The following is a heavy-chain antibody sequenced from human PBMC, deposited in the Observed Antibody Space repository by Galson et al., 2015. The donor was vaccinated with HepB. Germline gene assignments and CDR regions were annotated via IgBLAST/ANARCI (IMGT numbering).Heavy chain of an antibody. V-gene: IGHV1-18*04. CDR1: GYTFTSYG. D-gene: IGHD6-13*01. CDR3: ARDVPSGYSRKPLDYYGMDV. Sequence: SVKVSCKASGYTFTSYGISWVRQAPGQGLEWMGWISAYNGNTNYAKKLQGRVTMTTDTSTSTAYMELRSLRSDDTAVYYCARDVPSGYSRKPLDYYGMDVWGQVTTVTVSS. J-gene: IGHJ6*02. CDR2: ISAYNGNT.